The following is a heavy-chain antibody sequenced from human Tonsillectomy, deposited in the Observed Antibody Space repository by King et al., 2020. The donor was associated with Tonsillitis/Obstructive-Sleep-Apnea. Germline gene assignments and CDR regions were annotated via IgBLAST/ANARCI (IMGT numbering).Heavy chain of an antibody. CDR1: GFSLSTSGVG. D-gene: IGHD3-22*01. CDR2: IYWDDDK. Sequence: ITLKESGPTLVKPTQTLTLTCTFSGFSLSTSGVGVGWIRQPPGKALEWLALIYWDDDKRYSPSLKSRLTITKDTSKNQVVLTMTNMDPVDTATYYCAHSSYYYDSSGYLYFEYSGQRTLVTVSS. CDR3: AHSSYYYDSSGYLYFEY. J-gene: IGHJ4*02. V-gene: IGHV2-5*02.